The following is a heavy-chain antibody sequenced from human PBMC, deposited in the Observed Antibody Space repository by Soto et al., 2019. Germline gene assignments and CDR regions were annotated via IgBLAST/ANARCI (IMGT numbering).Heavy chain of an antibody. D-gene: IGHD1-1*01. J-gene: IGHJ3*01. CDR1: GFTFSTYS. V-gene: IGHV3-48*04. CDR3: ATYNWNDVKAFDF. Sequence: GGSLRLSCAASGFTFSTYSMNWVRQAPGKGLEWVSYISSRSTTIYYADSVKGRFTISRDNAQNSLYLHMNSLRAEDTAIYYCATYNWNDVKAFDFWGQGTLVTVSS. CDR2: ISSRSTTI.